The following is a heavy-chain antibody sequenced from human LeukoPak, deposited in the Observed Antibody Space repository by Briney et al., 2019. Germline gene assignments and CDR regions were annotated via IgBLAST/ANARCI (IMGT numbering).Heavy chain of an antibody. V-gene: IGHV1-69*04. CDR2: IIPILGIA. CDR3: ARDNYDSSGYYNQDNWFDP. Sequence: SVKVSCKASGGTFSSYAISWVRQAPGQGLEWMGRIIPILGIANYAQKFQGRVTITADKSTSTAYMELSSLRSEDTAVYYCARDNYDSSGYYNQDNWFDPWGQGTLATVSS. J-gene: IGHJ5*02. D-gene: IGHD3-22*01. CDR1: GGTFSSYA.